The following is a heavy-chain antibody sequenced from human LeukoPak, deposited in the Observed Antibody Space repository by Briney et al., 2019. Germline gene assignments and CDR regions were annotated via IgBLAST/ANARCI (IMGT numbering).Heavy chain of an antibody. CDR3: ARETSQKGAHYMDV. Sequence: SETLSLTCTVSGGSITSSAFYWAWIRQPPGKGLEWMGSVYYSGSTHYNPSLKSRVTMSVDTSKNQFSLKLSSVTAADTAVYYCARETSQKGAHYMDVWGKGTTVTISS. D-gene: IGHD3-16*01. J-gene: IGHJ6*03. V-gene: IGHV4-39*07. CDR2: VYYSGST. CDR1: GGSITSSAFY.